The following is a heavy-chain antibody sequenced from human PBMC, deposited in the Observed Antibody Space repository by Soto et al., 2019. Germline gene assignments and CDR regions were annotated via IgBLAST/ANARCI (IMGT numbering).Heavy chain of an antibody. D-gene: IGHD3-10*01. CDR1: GGSISSGGYY. J-gene: IGHJ4*02. V-gene: IGHV4-31*03. Sequence: QVQLQESGPGLVKPSQTLSLTCTVSGGSISSGGYYWSWIRQHPGKGLEWIGYIYYSGSTYYNPSLKSRVTISVDTSKNQFSLKLSSVTAADTAVYYCARAGLSGELPHYFDYWGQGTLVTVSS. CDR3: ARAGLSGELPHYFDY. CDR2: IYYSGST.